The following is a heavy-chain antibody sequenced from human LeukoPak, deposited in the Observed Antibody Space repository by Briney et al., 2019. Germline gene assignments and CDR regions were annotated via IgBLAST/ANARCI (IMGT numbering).Heavy chain of an antibody. CDR3: ARSFYDILIGYYQYFDY. J-gene: IGHJ4*02. D-gene: IGHD3-9*01. CDR1: GLSVSSNY. Sequence: GGSLRLSCVASGLSVSSNYMSWVRQAPGKGLEWVSVIYRDGSSYYAESVKGRFTISRNNSKNTLYIQMNSLRAEDTAVYYCARSFYDILIGYYQYFDYWGQGTLVTVSS. CDR2: IYRDGSS. V-gene: IGHV3-66*01.